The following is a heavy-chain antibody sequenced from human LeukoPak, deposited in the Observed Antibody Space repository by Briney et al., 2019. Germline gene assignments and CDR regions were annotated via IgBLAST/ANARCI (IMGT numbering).Heavy chain of an antibody. J-gene: IGHJ6*03. V-gene: IGHV3-30*04. CDR2: ISYDGSNK. CDR1: GFTFSSYA. CDR3: ATHLSYYYYYYMDV. Sequence: GGSLRLSCAASGFTFSSYAMHWVRQAPGKGLEWVALISYDGSNKYYADSVKGRFTISRDNSKNTLYLQMNSLRAEDTAVYYCATHLSYYYYYYMDVWGKGTTVTVSS.